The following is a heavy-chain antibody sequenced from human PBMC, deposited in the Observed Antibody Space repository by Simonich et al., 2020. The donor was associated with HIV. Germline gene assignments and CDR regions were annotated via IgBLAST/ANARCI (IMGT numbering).Heavy chain of an antibody. J-gene: IGHJ4*02. CDR1: GGSFSGYY. V-gene: IGHV4-34*01. CDR3: ARNGIAARPDTSEVDY. Sequence: VQLQQLGAGRLKPSETLSLTCAVYGGSFSGYYWGWNRQPPGKGLEWIEKINNSGSIHYKPSLKSRDTISVDTSKSQFSLKVSSVTAADTAVYYCARNGIAARPDTSEVDYWGQGTLVTVSS. D-gene: IGHD6-6*01. CDR2: INNSGSI.